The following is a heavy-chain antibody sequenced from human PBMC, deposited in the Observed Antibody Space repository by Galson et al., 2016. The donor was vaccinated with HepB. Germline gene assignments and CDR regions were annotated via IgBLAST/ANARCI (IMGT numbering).Heavy chain of an antibody. CDR1: GDSVSRTGPA. CDR2: AYQRSRWTN. D-gene: IGHD6-13*01. V-gene: IGHV6-1*01. CDR3: ARGQHTAMDV. Sequence: CAISGDSVSRTGPAWNWLRQSPYRGLEWLGRAYQRSRWTNDYSESVKSRITISPDTSKNQFSLQLNSVTPEDPAVYYCARGQHTAMDVWGQGTTVTVSS. J-gene: IGHJ6*02.